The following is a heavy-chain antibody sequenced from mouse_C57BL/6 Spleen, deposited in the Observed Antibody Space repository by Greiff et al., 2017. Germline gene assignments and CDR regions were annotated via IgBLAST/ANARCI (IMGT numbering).Heavy chain of an antibody. Sequence: VQLQQSGAELVRPGSSVTMSCKTSGYIFTSYGMNWVRQRPGQGLEWIGYIYIGDGSTEYNERFKGKATLTSDTSSSTAYMQLSSLTSEDSAIYFCARDNVYWGQGTSVTVSS. CDR3: ARDNVY. CDR2: IYIGDGST. V-gene: IGHV1-58*01. J-gene: IGHJ4*01. CDR1: GYIFTSYG.